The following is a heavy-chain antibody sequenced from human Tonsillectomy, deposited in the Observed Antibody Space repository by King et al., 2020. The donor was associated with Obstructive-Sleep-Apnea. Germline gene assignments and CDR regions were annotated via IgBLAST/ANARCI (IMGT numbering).Heavy chain of an antibody. Sequence: QLQESGPGLVKPSETLSLTCTVSGNSISSYYWSWIRQPPGKGLEWIGYIHYSGTTNYNPSLKSRVTISIASSKTQFSLKLTSVPAADTAVYYCARHAAGSHYFYYWGQGTLVTVSS. V-gene: IGHV4-59*08. J-gene: IGHJ4*02. D-gene: IGHD6-13*01. CDR1: GNSISSYY. CDR2: IHYSGTT. CDR3: ARHAAGSHYFYY.